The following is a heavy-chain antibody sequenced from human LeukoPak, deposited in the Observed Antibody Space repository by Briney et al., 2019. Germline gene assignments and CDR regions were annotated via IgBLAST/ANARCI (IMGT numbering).Heavy chain of an antibody. V-gene: IGHV1-3*01. Sequence: GASVKVSCKASGYTFTSYAMHWVRQAPGQRLEWMGWINAGNGNTKYSQKFQGRVTITRDTSVSTAYMELSSLRSEDTAVYYCARDPYDYYYYGMDVWGKGTTVTVSS. CDR1: GYTFTSYA. CDR3: ARDPYDYYYYGMDV. D-gene: IGHD3-16*01. J-gene: IGHJ6*04. CDR2: INAGNGNT.